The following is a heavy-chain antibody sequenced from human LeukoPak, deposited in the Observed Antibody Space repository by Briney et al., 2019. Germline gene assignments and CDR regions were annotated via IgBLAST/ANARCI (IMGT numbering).Heavy chain of an antibody. CDR1: GFTFSSYG. CDR2: ISYDGSNK. CDR3: AKGTRDYYYYGMDV. J-gene: IGHJ6*02. V-gene: IGHV3-30*18. Sequence: GGSLRLSCAASGFTFSSYGMHWVRQAPGKGLEWVAVISYDGSNKYYADSVKSRFTISRDNSKNTLYLQMDSLRAEDTAVYYCAKGTRDYYYYGMDVWGQGTTVTVSS.